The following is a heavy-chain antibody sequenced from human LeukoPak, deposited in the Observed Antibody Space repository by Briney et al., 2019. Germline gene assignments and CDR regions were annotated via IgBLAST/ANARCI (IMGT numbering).Heavy chain of an antibody. CDR1: GFTFSSSA. CDR3: AKDGTGYSTYYFDY. Sequence: GGSLRLSCAASGFTFSSSAMTWVRQAPGKGLEWDSATSGGGGSTHYADSVKGRFTISRDNSKNTLYLQMNSLRADDTAVYYCAKDGTGYSTYYFDYWGQGTQVTVSS. CDR2: TSGGGGST. V-gene: IGHV3-23*01. D-gene: IGHD3-22*01. J-gene: IGHJ4*02.